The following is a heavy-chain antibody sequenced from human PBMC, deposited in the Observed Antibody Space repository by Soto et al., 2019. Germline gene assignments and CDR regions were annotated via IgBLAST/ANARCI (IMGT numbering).Heavy chain of an antibody. Sequence: EVQLLESGGGLVQPGGSLRLSCAASGFTFSSYAMSWVRQAPGKGLEWVSAISGSGGSTYYADSVKGRFTISRDNSKTTLYLQMNSLRAEDTAVYYCAKSVLSTRDGMDVWGQGTTVTVSS. CDR1: GFTFSSYA. V-gene: IGHV3-23*01. CDR3: AKSVLSTRDGMDV. J-gene: IGHJ6*02. CDR2: ISGSGGST.